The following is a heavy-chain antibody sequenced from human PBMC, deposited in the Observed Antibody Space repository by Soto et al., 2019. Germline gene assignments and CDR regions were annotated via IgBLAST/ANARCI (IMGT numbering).Heavy chain of an antibody. CDR1: GFTFNIYA. CDR3: AKKRGTYPNHYGMDV. Sequence: GGSLRLSCAASGFTFNIYAMTWVRQAPGKWLEWVSSISGSGGSTYYADSVKGRFTISRDKSKSTLYLQMNSLRAEDTAVYYCAKKRGTYPNHYGMDVWGQGTTVTVSS. J-gene: IGHJ6*02. V-gene: IGHV3-23*01. CDR2: ISGSGGST. D-gene: IGHD1-26*01.